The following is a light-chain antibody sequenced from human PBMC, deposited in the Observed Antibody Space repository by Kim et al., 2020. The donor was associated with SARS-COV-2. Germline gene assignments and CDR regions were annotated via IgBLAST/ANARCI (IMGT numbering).Light chain of an antibody. CDR3: QQYNDWPLIS. V-gene: IGKV3-15*01. J-gene: IGKJ4*01. Sequence: SPAERLTRSCRASQSVRNNLAWYQQRPGQSPRLLLYGASTRATDIPARFSGSGSGTEFTLTIRSLQSEDLAVYYCQQYNDWPLISFGGGTKVDIK. CDR2: GAS. CDR1: QSVRNN.